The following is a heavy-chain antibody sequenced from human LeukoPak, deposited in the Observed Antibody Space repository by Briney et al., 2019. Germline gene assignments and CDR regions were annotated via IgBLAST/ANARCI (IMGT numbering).Heavy chain of an antibody. J-gene: IGHJ4*02. D-gene: IGHD6-19*01. CDR2: INYSGST. CDR3: AVPGTTVAGTFPYFDH. Sequence: SETLSLTCTVSGGSVSTYYWSWIRQPPGKRLEWIGYINYSGSTNYNPSLKSRVTISVDTSKHQFSLKLSSVTAADTAVYYCAVPGTTVAGTFPYFDHWGQGALVTVSS. CDR1: GGSVSTYY. V-gene: IGHV4-59*02.